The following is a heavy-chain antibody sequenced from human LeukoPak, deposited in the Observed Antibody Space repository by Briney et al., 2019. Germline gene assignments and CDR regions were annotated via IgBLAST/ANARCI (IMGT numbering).Heavy chain of an antibody. CDR3: ARDFVRRGYSYGHLWVPAVYYFDY. D-gene: IGHD5-18*01. CDR2: INHSGST. J-gene: IGHJ4*02. Sequence: PSETLSLTCAVYGRSFSGYYWSWIRQPPGKGLEWIGEINHSGSTNYNPSLKSRVTISVDTSKNQFSLKLSSVTAADTAVYYCARDFVRRGYSYGHLWVPAVYYFDYWGQGTLVTVSS. CDR1: GRSFSGYY. V-gene: IGHV4-34*01.